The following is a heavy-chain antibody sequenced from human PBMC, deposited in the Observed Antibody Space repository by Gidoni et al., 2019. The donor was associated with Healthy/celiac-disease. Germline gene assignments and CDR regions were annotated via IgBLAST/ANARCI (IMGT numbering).Heavy chain of an antibody. CDR2: KKQDGSEK. CDR3: ARGECLVGIYYFDY. J-gene: IGHJ4*02. D-gene: IGHD2-2*01. Sequence: DVQLVESGGGLVQHGVSLRLSCSAFGFSFSSYWISWVRQAAGEGLEWVANKKQDGSEKYYVDSVKGRFTISRDNAKNALYLQMNRLRAEETAVYYCARGECLVGIYYFDYWGQGTLVTVSS. CDR1: GFSFSSYW. V-gene: IGHV3-7*03.